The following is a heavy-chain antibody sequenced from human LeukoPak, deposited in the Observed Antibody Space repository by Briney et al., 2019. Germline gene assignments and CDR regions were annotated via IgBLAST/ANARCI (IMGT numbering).Heavy chain of an antibody. D-gene: IGHD3-16*01. CDR2: ISGYNTYT. CDR3: ARVHLVWGMETFDL. CDR1: NNTLSNNG. V-gene: IGHV1-18*01. J-gene: IGHJ3*01. Sequence: ASVKVSCKASNNTLSNNGITWVRQAPGQGLEWMGWISGYNTYTTYAQKFQDRVTMTKDTSTSTAYMEMRSLRSDDTAIYYCARVHLVWGMETFDLWGQGTMVTVSS.